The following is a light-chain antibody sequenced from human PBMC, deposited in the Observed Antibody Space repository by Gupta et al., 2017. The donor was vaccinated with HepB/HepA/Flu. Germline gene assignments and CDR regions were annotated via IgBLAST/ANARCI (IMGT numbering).Light chain of an antibody. Sequence: DIQMPQSPSTLSASVGDRVTITCRASQTISSRLAWYQQKPGQAPKLLIYEASNLESGVPSRFSGGGSGTEFALTISSLQPDDFATYYCQQYNYYFTFGPGPKWISN. CDR3: QQYNYYFT. V-gene: IGKV1-5*03. J-gene: IGKJ3*01. CDR1: QTISSR. CDR2: EAS.